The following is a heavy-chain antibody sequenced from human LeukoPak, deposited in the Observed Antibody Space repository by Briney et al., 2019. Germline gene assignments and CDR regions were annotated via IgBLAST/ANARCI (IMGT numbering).Heavy chain of an antibody. Sequence: ASVKVSRKASGYTFTSYGISWVRQAPGQGLEWMGWISAYNGNTNYAQKLQGRVTMTTDTSTSTAYMELRSLRSDDTAVYYCARRVVVPATKYYYYYYMDVWGKGTTATVSS. CDR3: ARRVVVPATKYYYYYYMDV. V-gene: IGHV1-18*01. CDR1: GYTFTSYG. J-gene: IGHJ6*03. D-gene: IGHD2-2*01. CDR2: ISAYNGNT.